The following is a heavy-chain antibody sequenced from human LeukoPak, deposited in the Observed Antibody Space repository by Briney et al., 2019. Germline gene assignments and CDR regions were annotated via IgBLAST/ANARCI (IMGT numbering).Heavy chain of an antibody. CDR1: GYPIGLDYY. J-gene: IGHJ4*02. V-gene: IGHV4-38-2*02. D-gene: IGHD1-1*01. Sequence: PSETLSLTCKVSGYPIGLDYYWVWIRQAPGRGLQWIGGFHRGRIQYNSALKSRITMSIDTSKKQFSLKLSSVSAADTAVYYCARHGTNWYVDYWGQGILVTVSS. CDR2: FHRGRI. CDR3: ARHGTNWYVDY.